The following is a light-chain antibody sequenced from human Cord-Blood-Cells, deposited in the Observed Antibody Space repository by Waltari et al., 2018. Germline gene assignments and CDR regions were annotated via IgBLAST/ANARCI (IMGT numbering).Light chain of an antibody. CDR1: QSVLYSSNNKNY. Sequence: DIVMTQSPASLAVSLGERAPIHCKSSQSVLYSSNNKNYLAWYQQKPGQPPKLLIYWASTRESGVPDRFSGSGSGTDFTLTISSLQAEDVAVYYCQQYYSTPFTFGPGTKVDIK. V-gene: IGKV4-1*01. CDR2: WAS. J-gene: IGKJ3*01. CDR3: QQYYSTPFT.